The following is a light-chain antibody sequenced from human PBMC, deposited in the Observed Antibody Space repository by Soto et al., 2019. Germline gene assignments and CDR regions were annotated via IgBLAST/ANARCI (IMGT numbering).Light chain of an antibody. CDR3: SSYTANSVTLYV. V-gene: IGLV2-14*01. Sequence: QSVLTQPASVSGSPGQSITISCTGTSRDIAASNFVSWYQQRPGKAPKVMIYEVSNRPSGVSNRFSGSKSGTTASLTISGLQAEDEAGYYCSSYTANSVTLYVFGTGTKVTVL. J-gene: IGLJ1*01. CDR1: SRDIAASNF. CDR2: EVS.